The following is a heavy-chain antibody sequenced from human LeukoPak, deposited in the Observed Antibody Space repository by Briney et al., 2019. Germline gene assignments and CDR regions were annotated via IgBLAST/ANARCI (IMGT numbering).Heavy chain of an antibody. CDR3: ARGDDILTAWEN. CDR2: IYYSGST. D-gene: IGHD3-9*01. CDR1: GGSVSSGGYF. Sequence: PSETLSLTCTVSGGSVSSGGYFWTWIRQHPGKGLEWIGYIYYSGSTYFNPSLKSRITISVDTSENQFSLKLSSVTAADTAVYYCARGDDILTAWENWGQGTLVTVSS. J-gene: IGHJ4*02. V-gene: IGHV4-31*03.